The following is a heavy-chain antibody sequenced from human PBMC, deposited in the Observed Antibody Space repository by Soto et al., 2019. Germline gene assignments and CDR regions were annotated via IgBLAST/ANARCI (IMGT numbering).Heavy chain of an antibody. D-gene: IGHD2-15*01. CDR1: GFTFSSYA. V-gene: IGHV3-23*01. CDR2: ISGSGGST. CDR3: AKDRDCSGGSCYTTDDY. Sequence: GGSLRLSCAASGFTFSSYAMSWVRQAPGKGLEWVSAISGSGGSTYYADSVKGRFTISRDNSKNTLYLQMNSLRAEDTAVYYCAKDRDCSGGSCYTTDDYWGQGTLVTVSS. J-gene: IGHJ4*02.